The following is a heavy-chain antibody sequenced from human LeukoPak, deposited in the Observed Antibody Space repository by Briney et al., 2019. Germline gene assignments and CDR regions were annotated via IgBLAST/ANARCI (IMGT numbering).Heavy chain of an antibody. CDR2: IWTDESKQ. Sequence: SLSPSCARSGLTSTKYGMEWVRHAPEGALEWVAVIWTDESKQKYAYSVKGRFTTSRDNSENTLYVQMNSLRAEDTSVYYCARLLSSDPPSYYYYGMYVWVQATTVTVCS. CDR1: GLTSTKYG. D-gene: IGHD6-25*01. CDR3: ARLLSSDPPSYYYYGMYV. J-gene: IGHJ6*02. V-gene: IGHV3-33*01.